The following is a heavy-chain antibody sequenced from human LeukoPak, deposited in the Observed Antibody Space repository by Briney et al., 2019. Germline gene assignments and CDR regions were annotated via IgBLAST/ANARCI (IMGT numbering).Heavy chain of an antibody. CDR1: GFTFSDYY. Sequence: PGGSLRLSCAASGFTFSDYYMSWIRQAPGKGLEWVAYISSSGSTIYYADSVKGRFTISRDNSKNTLYLQMNSLRAEDTAVYYCAKDLGFYCSSTSCITFDYWGQGTLVTVSS. D-gene: IGHD2-2*01. J-gene: IGHJ4*02. CDR2: ISSSGSTI. V-gene: IGHV3-11*04. CDR3: AKDLGFYCSSTSCITFDY.